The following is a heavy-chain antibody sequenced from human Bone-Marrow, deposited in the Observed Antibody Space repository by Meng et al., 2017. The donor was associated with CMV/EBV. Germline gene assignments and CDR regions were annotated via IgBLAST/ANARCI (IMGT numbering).Heavy chain of an antibody. CDR3: ARVVGEGGYGGYGY. V-gene: IGHV3-21*01. CDR1: GFTFSSYS. J-gene: IGHJ4*02. D-gene: IGHD5-12*01. CDR2: ISSSSSYI. Sequence: GESLKISCAASGFTFSSYSMNWVRQAPGKGLEWVSSISSSSSYIYYADSVKGRFTISRDNAKNSLYLQMNSLRAEDTAVYHCARVVGEGGYGGYGYWGQGTLVTVSS.